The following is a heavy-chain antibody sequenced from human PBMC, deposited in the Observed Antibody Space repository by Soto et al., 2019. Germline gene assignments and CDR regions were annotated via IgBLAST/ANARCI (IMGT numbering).Heavy chain of an antibody. CDR2: ISYDGSNK. V-gene: IGHV3-30-3*01. CDR1: GFTFSSYA. Sequence: QVQLVESGGGVVQPGRSLRLSCAASGFTFSSYAMHWVRQAPGKGLEWVAVISYDGSNKYYADSVKGRFTISRDNSKNTLYLQMNSLRAEDTAVYYCARDGPSATTVVTLLFDYWGQGTLVTVSS. J-gene: IGHJ4*02. D-gene: IGHD4-17*01. CDR3: ARDGPSATTVVTLLFDY.